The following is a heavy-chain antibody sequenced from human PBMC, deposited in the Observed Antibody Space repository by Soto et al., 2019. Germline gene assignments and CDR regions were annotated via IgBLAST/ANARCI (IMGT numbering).Heavy chain of an antibody. CDR1: GFTFSSYA. D-gene: IGHD2-21*02. CDR3: AKDPLAYCGGDCYFDY. Sequence: EVQLLVSGGGLVQPGGSLRLSCAASGFTFSSYAMSWVRQAPGKGLEWVSAISGSGGSTYYADSVKGRFTISRDNSKNTLYLQMNSLRAEDTAVYYCAKDPLAYCGGDCYFDYWGQGTLVTVSS. J-gene: IGHJ4*02. V-gene: IGHV3-23*01. CDR2: ISGSGGST.